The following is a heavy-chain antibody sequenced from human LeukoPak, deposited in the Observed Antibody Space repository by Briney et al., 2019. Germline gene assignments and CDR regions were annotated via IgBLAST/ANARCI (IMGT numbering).Heavy chain of an antibody. CDR1: GFTFSSYG. V-gene: IGHV3-30*18. CDR2: ISYDGSNK. Sequence: PGGSLRLSCAASGFTFSSYGMHWVRQAPGKGLEWVAVISYDGSNKYYADSVKGRFTISRDNSKNTLYLQMNSLRAEDTAVYYCAKDWPDQDGDYGLHWGQGTLVTVSS. D-gene: IGHD4-17*01. J-gene: IGHJ4*02. CDR3: AKDWPDQDGDYGLH.